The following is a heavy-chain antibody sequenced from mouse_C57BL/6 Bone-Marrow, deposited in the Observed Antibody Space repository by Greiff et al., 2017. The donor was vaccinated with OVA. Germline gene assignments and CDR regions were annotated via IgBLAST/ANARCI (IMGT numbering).Heavy chain of an antibody. V-gene: IGHV5-4*03. D-gene: IGHD2-3*01. Sequence: DVKLVESGGGLVKPGGSLKLSCAASGFTFSSYAMSWVRQTPEKRLEWVATISDGGSYTYYPDNVKGRFTISRDNAKNNLYLQMSHLKSEDTAMYYCARASDDGYYVGYWGQGTTLTVSS. CDR2: ISDGGSYT. CDR1: GFTFSSYA. CDR3: ARASDDGYYVGY. J-gene: IGHJ2*01.